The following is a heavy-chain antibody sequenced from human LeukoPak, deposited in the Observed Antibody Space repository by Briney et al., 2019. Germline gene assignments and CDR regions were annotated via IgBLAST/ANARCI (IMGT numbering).Heavy chain of an antibody. V-gene: IGHV1-2*02. Sequence: ASVKGSCKASGYTFTGYYMRSVPQAPGQGLERMGWINPNSGATNYAQKFKGRFTMTRDPSISTAYMDLSRLRSVATALYYCAREGSGSHYWGQETLVTVSS. CDR1: GYTFTGYY. J-gene: IGHJ4*02. CDR3: AREGSGSHY. CDR2: INPNSGAT. D-gene: IGHD3-22*01.